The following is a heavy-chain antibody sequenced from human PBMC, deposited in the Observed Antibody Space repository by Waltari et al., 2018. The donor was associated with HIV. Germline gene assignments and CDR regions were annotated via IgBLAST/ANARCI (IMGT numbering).Heavy chain of an antibody. CDR3: ALVPAGHSYFDL. CDR1: GCTLTGSH. Sequence: EVQLVESGGGLVQPGGSLKLACEASGCTLTGSHKPRVRTAPGKGLEWVGRIGSRANKYATAYAASVKGSFTASRDDSRNTAFLQMNSLKTEDTAVYYCALVPAGHSYFDLRGRGTLVTVSS. CDR2: IGSRANKYAT. D-gene: IGHD2-15*01. V-gene: IGHV3-73*02. J-gene: IGHJ2*01.